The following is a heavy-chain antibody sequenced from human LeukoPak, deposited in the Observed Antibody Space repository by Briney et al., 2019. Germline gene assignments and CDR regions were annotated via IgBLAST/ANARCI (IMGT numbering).Heavy chain of an antibody. CDR3: ARAGVFDH. Sequence: SETLSLTCTVSGYSISSGYYWGWIRQPPGKGLEWIGSIYHSGSTYYNPSLKSRVTISVDTSKNQFSLKLSSVTAADTAVYYCARAGVFDHWGQGTLVTVSS. J-gene: IGHJ4*02. CDR1: GYSISSGYY. V-gene: IGHV4-38-2*02. D-gene: IGHD3-10*01. CDR2: IYHSGST.